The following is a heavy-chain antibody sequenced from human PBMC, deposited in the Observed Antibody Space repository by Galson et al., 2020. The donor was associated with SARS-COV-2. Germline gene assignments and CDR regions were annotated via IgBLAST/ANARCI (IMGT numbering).Heavy chain of an antibody. CDR1: GYTFTGYY. J-gene: IGHJ5*02. CDR3: ARDLRFLDSSGYYPT. D-gene: IGHD3-22*01. V-gene: IGHV1-2*06. CDR2: INPNSGGT. Sequence: ASVKVSCKASGYTFTGYYMHWVRQAPGQGLEWMGRINPNSGGTNYAQKFQGRVTMTRDTSISTAYMELSRLRSDDTAVYYCARDLRFLDSSGYYPTWGQGTLVTVSS.